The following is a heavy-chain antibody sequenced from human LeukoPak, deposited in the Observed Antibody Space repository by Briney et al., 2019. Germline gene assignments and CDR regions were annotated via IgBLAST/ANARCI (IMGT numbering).Heavy chain of an antibody. J-gene: IGHJ3*02. Sequence: ASVKVSCKASGYTFTSYGISWVRQAPGQGLEWMGWISAYNGNTNYAQKLQGRVTMTTDTSTSTAYMELRSLRSDDTAVYYCARAPYDSSGYYRRNAFDIWGQGTMVTVSS. V-gene: IGHV1-18*01. CDR3: ARAPYDSSGYYRRNAFDI. CDR1: GYTFTSYG. CDR2: ISAYNGNT. D-gene: IGHD3-22*01.